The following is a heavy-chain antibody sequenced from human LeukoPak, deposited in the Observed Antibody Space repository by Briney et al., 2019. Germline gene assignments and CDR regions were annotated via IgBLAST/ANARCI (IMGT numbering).Heavy chain of an antibody. D-gene: IGHD3-10*01. CDR3: AREPIWCGKFGSYYYYYGMDV. CDR1: GFTFSSYE. CDR2: ISSSGSTI. V-gene: IGHV3-48*03. J-gene: IGHJ6*04. Sequence: GGSLRLSCAASGFTFSSYEMNWVRQAPGKGLEWVSYISSSGSTIYYADSVKGRFTTSTDNAKNSLYLQMNSLRAEDTAVYYCAREPIWCGKFGSYYYYYGMDVWGKGTTVTVSS.